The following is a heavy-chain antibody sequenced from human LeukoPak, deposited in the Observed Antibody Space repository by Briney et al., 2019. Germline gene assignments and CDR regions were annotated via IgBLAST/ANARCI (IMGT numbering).Heavy chain of an antibody. V-gene: IGHV4-34*01. J-gene: IGHJ4*02. Sequence: SETLSLTCAVYGGSFSGYYWSWIRQPPGKVLEWIGEINHSGSTNYNPSLKSRVTISVDTSKNRFSLKLSSVTAADTAVYYCARGGGSYYVWGQGTLVTVSS. CDR2: INHSGST. CDR1: GGSFSGYY. D-gene: IGHD1-26*01. CDR3: ARGGGSYYV.